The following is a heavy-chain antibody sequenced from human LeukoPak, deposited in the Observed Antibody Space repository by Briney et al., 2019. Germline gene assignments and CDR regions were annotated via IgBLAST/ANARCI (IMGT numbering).Heavy chain of an antibody. Sequence: GGSLRLSCAASGFTFSSYSMNWVRQAPGKGLEWVSSISSSSSYIYYADSVKGRFTISRDNAKNSLYLQMNSLRAEDTAVYYCARERLAAASYFDYWGQGTLVTVSS. CDR2: ISSSSSYI. V-gene: IGHV3-21*01. CDR3: ARERLAAASYFDY. D-gene: IGHD3-9*01. CDR1: GFTFSSYS. J-gene: IGHJ4*02.